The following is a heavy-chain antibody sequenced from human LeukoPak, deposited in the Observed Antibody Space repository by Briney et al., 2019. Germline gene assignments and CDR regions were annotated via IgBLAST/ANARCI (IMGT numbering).Heavy chain of an antibody. V-gene: IGHV1-8*01. CDR3: ARGGDYEATGYYYGMDV. J-gene: IGHJ6*02. Sequence: ASVKVSCKASGYTFTSYDINWVRQATGQGLEWMGWMNPNSGNTGYAQKLQGRVTMTRNTSISTAYMELSSLRSEDTAVYYCARGGDYEATGYYYGMDVWGQGTTVAVSS. CDR2: MNPNSGNT. D-gene: IGHD4-17*01. CDR1: GYTFTSYD.